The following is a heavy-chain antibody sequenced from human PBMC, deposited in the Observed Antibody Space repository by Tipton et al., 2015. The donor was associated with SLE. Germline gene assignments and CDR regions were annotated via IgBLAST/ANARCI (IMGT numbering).Heavy chain of an antibody. CDR1: GGSISSDYPY. D-gene: IGHD4-17*01. Sequence: TLSLTCTVSGGSISSDYPYWVWIRQPPGKGLELIGSVSYSGKNYYNPSLKSRVTISADTSKSQFSLRLSSVTAADTAVYNCARKYGVTNFDYWGRGTLVIVSS. V-gene: IGHV4-39*01. J-gene: IGHJ4*02. CDR2: VSYSGKN. CDR3: ARKYGVTNFDY.